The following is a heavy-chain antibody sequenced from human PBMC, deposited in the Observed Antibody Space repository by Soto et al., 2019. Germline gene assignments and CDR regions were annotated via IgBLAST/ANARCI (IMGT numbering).Heavy chain of an antibody. Sequence: PSETLSLTCSVSGRSINSRSYSSGGTRQPVGGGLECIGTFYNDEKPIYSASLNSRVTISVDRSKDQFSLKLNAVTASDTFVYYCARQSARRGEWAFDIWGQGTMVTV. CDR2: FYNDEKP. D-gene: IGHD3-16*01. J-gene: IGHJ3*02. CDR3: ARQSARRGEWAFDI. V-gene: IGHV4-39*01. CDR1: GRSINSRSYS.